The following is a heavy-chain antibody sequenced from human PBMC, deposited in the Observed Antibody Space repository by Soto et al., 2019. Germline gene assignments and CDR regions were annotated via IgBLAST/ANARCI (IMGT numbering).Heavy chain of an antibody. V-gene: IGHV3-30*04. Sequence: QVQLVESGGGVVQPGRSLRLSCTASGFIFSSYAMHWVRQAPGKGLEWVAFISYVETNEYYADSVKGRFTISRDNSKNTVYMQMSDLRSEDTAVYYCARAPLAAFHYFDFWGQGTLVTVSS. CDR1: GFIFSSYA. D-gene: IGHD2-15*01. CDR2: ISYVETNE. CDR3: ARAPLAAFHYFDF. J-gene: IGHJ4*02.